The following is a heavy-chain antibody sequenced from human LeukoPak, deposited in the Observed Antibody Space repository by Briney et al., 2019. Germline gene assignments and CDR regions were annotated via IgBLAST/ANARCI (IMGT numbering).Heavy chain of an antibody. V-gene: IGHV1-45*02. CDR3: ARTPSRIVGATTAGADDDAFDI. J-gene: IGHJ3*02. D-gene: IGHD1-26*01. CDR1: GYTFTYRY. CDR2: ITPFNGNT. Sequence: AASVKVSCKASGYTFTYRYLHWVRQAPGQALEWMGWITPFNGNTNYAQKFQDRVTITRDRSMSTAYMELSSLRSEDTAMYYCARTPSRIVGATTAGADDDAFDIWGQGTMVTVSS.